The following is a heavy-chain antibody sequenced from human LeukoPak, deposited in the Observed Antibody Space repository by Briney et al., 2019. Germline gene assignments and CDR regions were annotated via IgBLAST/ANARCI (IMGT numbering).Heavy chain of an antibody. Sequence: GGSLRLSCTASGFTFGDYAMSWFRQAPGEGLEWVGFIRSKAHGGTTEYAASVKGRFTISSADSKSTAYLRMDSLKTEDTAVYYCTRAGRYCSGGSCYSFYWGQGTLVTVSS. J-gene: IGHJ4*02. V-gene: IGHV3-49*03. CDR1: GFTFGDYA. D-gene: IGHD2-15*01. CDR3: TRAGRYCSGGSCYSFY. CDR2: IRSKAHGGTT.